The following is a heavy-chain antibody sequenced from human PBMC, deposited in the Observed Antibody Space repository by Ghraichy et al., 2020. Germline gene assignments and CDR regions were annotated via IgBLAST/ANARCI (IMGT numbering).Heavy chain of an antibody. D-gene: IGHD3-10*01. J-gene: IGHJ6*02. CDR1: GGSFSGYY. V-gene: IGHV4-34*01. CDR2: INHSGST. CDR3: ARRRSTNYYGSGSYYNLRYYGMDV. Sequence: SETLSLTCAVYGGSFSGYYWSWIRQPPGKGLEWIGEINHSGSTNYNPSLKSRVTISVDTSKNQFSLKLSSVTAADTAVYYCARRRSTNYYGSGSYYNLRYYGMDVWGQGTTVTVSS.